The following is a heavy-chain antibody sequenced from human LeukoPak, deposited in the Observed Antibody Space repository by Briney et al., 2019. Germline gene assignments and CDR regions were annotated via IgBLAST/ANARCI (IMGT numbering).Heavy chain of an antibody. D-gene: IGHD3-16*02. Sequence: SETLSLTCAVYGGSFSGYYWSWIRQPRGKGLEWIGEINHSGSTNYNPSLKSRVTISVDTSKNQFSLKLSSVTAADTAVYYCARRDYDYVWGSYRAFDIWGQGTMVTVSS. CDR3: ARRDYDYVWGSYRAFDI. CDR2: INHSGST. J-gene: IGHJ3*02. V-gene: IGHV4-34*01. CDR1: GGSFSGYY.